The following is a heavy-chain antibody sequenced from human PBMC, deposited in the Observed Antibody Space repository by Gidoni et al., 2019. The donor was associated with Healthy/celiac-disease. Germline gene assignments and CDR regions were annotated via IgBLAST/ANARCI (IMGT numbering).Heavy chain of an antibody. J-gene: IGHJ4*02. V-gene: IGHV3-21*01. CDR2: ISSSSSYI. Sequence: EVQLVESGGGLVKPGGSLRLSCAASGFTFSSYIMNWVRQAPGKGLEWVSSISSSSSYIYYADSVKGRFTISRDNAKNSLYLQMNSLRAEDTAVYYCARQYCSGGSCYSVPGYWGQGTLVTVSS. CDR3: ARQYCSGGSCYSVPGY. D-gene: IGHD2-15*01. CDR1: GFTFSSYI.